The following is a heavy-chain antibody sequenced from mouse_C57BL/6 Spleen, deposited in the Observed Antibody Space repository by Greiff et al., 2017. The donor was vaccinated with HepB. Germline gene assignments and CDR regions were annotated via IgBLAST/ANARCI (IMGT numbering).Heavy chain of an antibody. J-gene: IGHJ3*01. CDR1: GYTFTDYY. V-gene: IGHV1-26*01. D-gene: IGHD1-1*01. Sequence: EVQLQQSGPELVKPGASVKISCKASGYTFTDYYMNWVKQSHGKSLEWIGDINPNNGGTSYNQKFKGKATLTVDKSSSTAYMELRSLTSEDSAVYYCARRGIYYYGSSFAYWGQGTLVTVSA. CDR3: ARRGIYYYGSSFAY. CDR2: INPNNGGT.